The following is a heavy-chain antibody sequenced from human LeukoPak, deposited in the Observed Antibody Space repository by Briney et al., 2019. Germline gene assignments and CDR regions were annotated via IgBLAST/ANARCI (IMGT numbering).Heavy chain of an antibody. V-gene: IGHV4-4*07. Sequence: SETLSLTCTVSGASFGTYYWSWIRQPPGKGLEWIGRIYTSGSTNYNPSLKSRVTMSEDTSKNQFSLKLSSVTAADTAVYYCAREAAGLRYYDFWSGPRYFDLWGRGTLVTVSS. CDR3: AREAAGLRYYDFWSGPRYFDL. J-gene: IGHJ2*01. CDR1: GASFGTYY. D-gene: IGHD3-3*01. CDR2: IYTSGST.